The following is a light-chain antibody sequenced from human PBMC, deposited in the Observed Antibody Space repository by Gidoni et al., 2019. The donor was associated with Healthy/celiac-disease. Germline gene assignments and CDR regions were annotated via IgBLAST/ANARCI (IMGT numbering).Light chain of an antibody. J-gene: IGKJ2*01. V-gene: IGKV1-5*03. CDR2: KAS. CDR3: QQYNSYLYT. CDR1: QSISSW. Sequence: DFQITQSPSTLSASVGDRVTITCRASQSISSWLAWYQQKPGKAPKLLIYKASSLESGVPSRFSGSGSGTEFTLTISSLQPDDFATYYCQQYNSYLYTFGQGTKLEIK.